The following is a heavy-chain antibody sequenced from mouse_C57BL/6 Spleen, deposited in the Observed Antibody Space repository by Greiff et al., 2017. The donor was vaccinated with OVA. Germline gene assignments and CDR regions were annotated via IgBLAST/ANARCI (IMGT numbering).Heavy chain of an antibody. V-gene: IGHV2-2*01. CDR1: GFSLTSYG. Sequence: QVQLQQSGPGLVQPSQSLSITCTVSGFSLTSYGVHWVRQSPGKGLEWLGVIWSGGSTDYTASFISRLSISKDNSKSQVFFKMNSLQADDTAIYYCARDFDHLYYFDYWGQGTTLTVSS. CDR2: IWSGGST. CDR3: ARDFDHLYYFDY. J-gene: IGHJ2*01.